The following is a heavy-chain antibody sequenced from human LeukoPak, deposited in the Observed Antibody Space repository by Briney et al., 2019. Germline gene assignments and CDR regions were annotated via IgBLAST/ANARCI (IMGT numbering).Heavy chain of an antibody. J-gene: IGHJ4*02. CDR1: GFTFTSYA. CDR3: ARDRENSGSYYTSLIFDY. CDR2: VSYDGSNK. Sequence: GGSLRLSCAASGFTFTSYAIHWVRQAPGKGLQWVAVVSYDGSNKYYADSVKGRFTISRDNSKNTLYLQMNSLRAEDTAVYYCARDRENSGSYYTSLIFDYWGQGTLVTVPS. D-gene: IGHD3-10*01. V-gene: IGHV3-30-3*01.